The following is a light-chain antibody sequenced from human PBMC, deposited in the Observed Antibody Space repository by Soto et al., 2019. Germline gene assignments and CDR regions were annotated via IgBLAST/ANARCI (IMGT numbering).Light chain of an antibody. Sequence: ALTQPPSASGSPGQSVTISCTGTSSDVGAYIFVSWYQQHPGKAPKLMVYDVNRRPPGVPDRFFGSKSGNTASLTVSGLQAEDEADYYCVSFAGGTYVFGTGTKVTVL. J-gene: IGLJ1*01. CDR3: VSFAGGTYV. CDR2: DVN. V-gene: IGLV2-8*01. CDR1: SSDVGAYIF.